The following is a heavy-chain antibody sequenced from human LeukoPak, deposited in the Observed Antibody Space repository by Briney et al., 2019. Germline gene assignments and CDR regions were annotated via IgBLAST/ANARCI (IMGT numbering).Heavy chain of an antibody. CDR2: INHSGST. CDR1: GGSFSGYY. CDR3: ARGRYYYGSGSYYNVGWFDP. Sequence: SETLSLTYAVYGGSFSGYYWSWIRQPPGKGLEWIGEINHSGSTNYNPSLKSRVTISVDTSKNQFSLKLSSVTAADTAVYYCARGRYYYGSGSYYNVGWFDPWGQGTLVTVSS. D-gene: IGHD3-10*01. V-gene: IGHV4-34*01. J-gene: IGHJ5*02.